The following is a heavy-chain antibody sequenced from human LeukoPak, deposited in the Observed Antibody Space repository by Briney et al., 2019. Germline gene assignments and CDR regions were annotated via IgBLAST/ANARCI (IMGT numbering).Heavy chain of an antibody. J-gene: IGHJ4*02. CDR2: ISSSSSYI. Sequence: GGSLRLSCAASGFTFSSYAMNWVRQAPGKGLEWVSGISSSSSYIYYADSVRGRFTISRDNAKNSLYLQMNSLRADDTAVYYCARDFDSAYEHYWGQGTLVTVSS. D-gene: IGHD5-12*01. CDR1: GFTFSSYA. V-gene: IGHV3-21*01. CDR3: ARDFDSAYEHY.